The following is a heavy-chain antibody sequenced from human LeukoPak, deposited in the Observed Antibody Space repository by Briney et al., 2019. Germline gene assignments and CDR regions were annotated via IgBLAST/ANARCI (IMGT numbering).Heavy chain of an antibody. CDR1: GYTFTGYY. V-gene: IGHV1-2*02. CDR3: AREMATRFGDYFDY. CDR2: INPNSGGT. J-gene: IGHJ4*02. D-gene: IGHD3-10*01. Sequence: GASVKVSCKASGYTFTGYYMHWVRQAPGQGLEWMGWINPNSGGTNYAQKFQGRVTMTRDTSISTAYMELSRLRSDDTAVYYCAREMATRFGDYFDYWGQGTLVTVSS.